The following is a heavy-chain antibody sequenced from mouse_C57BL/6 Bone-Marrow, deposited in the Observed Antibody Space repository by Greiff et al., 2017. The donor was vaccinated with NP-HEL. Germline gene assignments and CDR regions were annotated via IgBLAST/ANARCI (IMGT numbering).Heavy chain of an antibody. V-gene: IGHV14-4*01. CDR2: IDPENGDT. D-gene: IGHD1-1*01. J-gene: IGHJ3*01. CDR3: TTWGYYYGSSIAY. Sequence: VQLQQSGAALVRPGASVKLSCTASGFNIKDDYMHWVKQRPEQGLEWIGWIDPENGDTEYASKFQGKATITADTSSNTAYLQLSRLTSEDTAVYYCTTWGYYYGSSIAYWGQGTLVTVSA. CDR1: GFNIKDDY.